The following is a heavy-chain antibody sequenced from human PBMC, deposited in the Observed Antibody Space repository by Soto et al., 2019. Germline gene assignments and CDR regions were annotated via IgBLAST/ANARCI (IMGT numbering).Heavy chain of an antibody. D-gene: IGHD5-12*01. CDR3: VRVVAIPGYPDH. CDR1: GGTFSSYA. V-gene: IGHV1-69*12. Sequence: QVQLVQSGAEVRQPASSVKVSCKTSGGTFSSYAISWVRQAPGQGLEWMGGIVPIVGTTTYAQKFQGRVTITADEATSPDYMQLSRLRSDDTAVYYCVRVVAIPGYPDHWGQGTLVTVSS. CDR2: IVPIVGTT. J-gene: IGHJ4*02.